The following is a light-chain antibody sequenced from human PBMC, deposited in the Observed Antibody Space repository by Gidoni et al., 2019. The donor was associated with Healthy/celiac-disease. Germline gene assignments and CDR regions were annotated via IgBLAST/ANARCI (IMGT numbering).Light chain of an antibody. J-gene: IGLJ1*01. Sequence: QSALTQPASVSGSPGQSIPISCTGTSSDVGSYNLVSWYQQPPGKAPKLMIYEVSKRPSGVSNRFSGSKSGNTASLTISGLQAEDEADYYCCSYAGSSTFLYVFGTGTKVTVL. V-gene: IGLV2-23*02. CDR3: CSYAGSSTFLYV. CDR1: SSDVGSYNL. CDR2: EVS.